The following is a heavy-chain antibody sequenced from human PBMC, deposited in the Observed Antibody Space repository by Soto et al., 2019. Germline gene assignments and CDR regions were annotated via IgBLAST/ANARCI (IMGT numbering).Heavy chain of an antibody. J-gene: IGHJ5*02. Sequence: SVKVSCKASGGTFSSYAISWVRQAPGQGLEWMGGIIPIFGTANYAQKFQGRVTITADKSTSTAYMELSSLRSEDTAVYYCASLVVPAADYNWFDPWGQGTLVAVP. V-gene: IGHV1-69*06. CDR2: IIPIFGTA. CDR1: GGTFSSYA. D-gene: IGHD2-2*01. CDR3: ASLVVPAADYNWFDP.